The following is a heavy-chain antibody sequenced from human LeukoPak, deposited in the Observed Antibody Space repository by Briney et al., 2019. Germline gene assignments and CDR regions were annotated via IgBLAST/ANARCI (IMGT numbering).Heavy chain of an antibody. CDR3: ARVLDYYGSGTRDFDY. CDR1: GGSISSSSYY. V-gene: IGHV4-39*07. Sequence: PSETLSLTCTVSGGSISSSSYYWGWIRQPPGKGLEWIGSIYYSGSTYYNPSLKSRVTISVDTSKNQFSLELSSVTAADTAVHYCARVLDYYGSGTRDFDYWGQGTLVTVSS. CDR2: IYYSGST. J-gene: IGHJ4*02. D-gene: IGHD3-10*01.